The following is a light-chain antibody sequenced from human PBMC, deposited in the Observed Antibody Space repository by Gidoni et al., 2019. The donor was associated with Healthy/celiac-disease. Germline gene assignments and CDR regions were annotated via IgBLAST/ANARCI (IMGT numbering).Light chain of an antibody. CDR3: QQYYSTPLT. Sequence: ETGLTQSPNSLPVSLGERATTNCKSSQSVLYSSNNKNYLAWYQQKPGQPPKLLIYWASTRESGVPDRFSGSGSGTDFTLTISSLQAEDVAVYYCQQYYSTPLTFGGGTKVEIK. CDR1: QSVLYSSNNKNY. J-gene: IGKJ4*01. CDR2: WAS. V-gene: IGKV4-1*01.